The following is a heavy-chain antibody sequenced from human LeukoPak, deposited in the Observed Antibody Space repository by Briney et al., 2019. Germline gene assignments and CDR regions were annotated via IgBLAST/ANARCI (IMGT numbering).Heavy chain of an antibody. CDR1: GFTFSRFG. D-gene: IGHD6-19*01. V-gene: IGHV3-30-3*01. Sequence: GGSLRLSCAASGFTFSRFGMHWVRQAPGKGLEGMAFISYNGFNKNYADSVKGRFTISRDNSKNTLFLEMNSLRPDDTAVYYCASPPTVAGYHERDYWGRGTLVTVSS. J-gene: IGHJ4*02. CDR3: ASPPTVAGYHERDY. CDR2: ISYNGFNK.